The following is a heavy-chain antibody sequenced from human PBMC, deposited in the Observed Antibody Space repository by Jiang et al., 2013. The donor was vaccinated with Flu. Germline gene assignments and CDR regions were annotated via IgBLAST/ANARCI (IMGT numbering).Heavy chain of an antibody. J-gene: IGHJ5*02. V-gene: IGHV3-23*01. CDR2: ISGSGGST. D-gene: IGHD3-22*01. CDR3: AKGQVSDDSSGYYRRPLNWFDP. Sequence: SGFTFSSYAMSWVRQAPGKGLEWVSGISGSGGSTYYADSVKGRFTISRDNSKNTLYLQMNSLRAEDTAVYYCAKGQVSDDSSGYYRRPLNWFDPWGQGTLVTVSS. CDR1: GFTFSSYA.